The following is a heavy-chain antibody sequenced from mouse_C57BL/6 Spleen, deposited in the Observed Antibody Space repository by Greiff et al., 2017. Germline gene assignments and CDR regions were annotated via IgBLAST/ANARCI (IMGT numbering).Heavy chain of an antibody. D-gene: IGHD2-4*01. CDR1: GFNFKDYY. CDR2: IDPEDGET. J-gene: IGHJ3*01. V-gene: IGHV14-2*01. CDR3: ALTYYDYYRGFAY. Sequence: EVQLQQSGAELVKPGASVKLSCTASGFNFKDYYMHWVKQRTEQGLEWIGRIDPEDGETKYDPKFQGKATMTADTSSNTAYLQLSSLTSEDTAVYYCALTYYDYYRGFAYWGQGTLVTVSA.